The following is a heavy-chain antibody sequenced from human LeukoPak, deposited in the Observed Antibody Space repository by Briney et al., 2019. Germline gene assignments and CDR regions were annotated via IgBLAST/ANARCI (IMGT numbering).Heavy chain of an antibody. CDR3: ARGPGSSLPVDP. J-gene: IGHJ5*02. Sequence: ASMKVSCKASGYTFTSYDINWVRQATGQGLEWMGWMNPNSGNTGYAQKFQGRVTMTRNTSISTAYMELSSLRSEDTAVYYCARGPGSSLPVDPWGQGTLVTVSS. V-gene: IGHV1-8*01. CDR1: GYTFTSYD. CDR2: MNPNSGNT. D-gene: IGHD6-13*01.